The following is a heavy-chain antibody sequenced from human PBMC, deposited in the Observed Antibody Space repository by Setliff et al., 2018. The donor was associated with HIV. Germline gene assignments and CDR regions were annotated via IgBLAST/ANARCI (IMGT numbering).Heavy chain of an antibody. CDR1: GGSLNNYA. D-gene: IGHD5-12*01. CDR2: IIPIFGTT. CDR3: ARDLNDRWLKQYWFFDL. V-gene: IGHV1-69*05. Sequence: SVKVSCKASGGSLNNYAISWVRQAPGQGLEWMGGIIPIFGTTTYAQKFQDRVTITTDESTTTFYMELSSLRSEDTALYFCARDLNDRWLKQYWFFDLWGRGTQVTVSS. J-gene: IGHJ2*01.